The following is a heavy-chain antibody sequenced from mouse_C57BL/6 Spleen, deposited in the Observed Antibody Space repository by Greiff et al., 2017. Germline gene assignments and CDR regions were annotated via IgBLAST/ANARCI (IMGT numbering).Heavy chain of an antibody. V-gene: IGHV1-4*01. D-gene: IGHD1-1*01. J-gene: IGHJ3*01. Sequence: VQLVESGAELARPGASVKMSCKASGYTFTSYTMHWVKQRPGQGLEWIGYINPSSGYTKYNQKFKDKATLTADKSSSTAYMQLSSLTSEDSAVYYCASSSSAWFAYWGQGTLVTVSA. CDR2: INPSSGYT. CDR1: GYTFTSYT. CDR3: ASSSSAWFAY.